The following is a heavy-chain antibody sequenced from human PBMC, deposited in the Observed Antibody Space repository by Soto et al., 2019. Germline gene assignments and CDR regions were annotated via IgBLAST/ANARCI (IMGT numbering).Heavy chain of an antibody. D-gene: IGHD2-2*01. Sequence: EASVKVSCKASGYTFTGYYMHWVRQAPGQGLEWMGWINPNSGGTNYAQKFQGWVTMTRDTSISTAYMELSRLRSDDTAMYYCARVRSTSMLSPTYGMDVWGQGTTVTVSS. CDR2: INPNSGGT. CDR1: GYTFTGYY. CDR3: ARVRSTSMLSPTYGMDV. V-gene: IGHV1-2*04. J-gene: IGHJ6*02.